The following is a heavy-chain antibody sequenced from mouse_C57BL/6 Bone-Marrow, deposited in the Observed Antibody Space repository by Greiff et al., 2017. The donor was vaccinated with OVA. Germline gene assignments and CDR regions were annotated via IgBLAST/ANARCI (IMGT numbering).Heavy chain of an antibody. CDR2: IDPSDSYT. CDR1: GYTFTSYW. J-gene: IGHJ2*01. Sequence: VQLQQPGAELVRPGTSVKLSCKASGYTFTSYWMHWVKQRPGQGLEWIGVIDPSDSYTNYNQKFKGKATLTVDTSSSTAYMQLSSLTSEDSAVYYCARETGSDYWGQGTTLTVSS. D-gene: IGHD4-1*01. CDR3: ARETGSDY. V-gene: IGHV1-59*01.